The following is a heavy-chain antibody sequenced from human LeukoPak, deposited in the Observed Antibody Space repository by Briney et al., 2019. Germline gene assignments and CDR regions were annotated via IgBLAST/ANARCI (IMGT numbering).Heavy chain of an antibody. J-gene: IGHJ4*02. V-gene: IGHV1-18*01. CDR3: ARRIAAAGTFDY. CDR2: ISAYNGDT. D-gene: IGHD6-13*01. Sequence: ASVKVSCKASGYTFTSYGISGVRQAPGQGREWMGWISAYNGDTNYAQKLQGRVTMTTDTSTSTAYMELRSLRSDDTAVYYCARRIAAAGTFDYWGQGTLVTVSS. CDR1: GYTFTSYG.